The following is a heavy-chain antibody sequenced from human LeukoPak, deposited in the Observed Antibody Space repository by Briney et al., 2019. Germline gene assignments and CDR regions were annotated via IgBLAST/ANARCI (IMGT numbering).Heavy chain of an antibody. V-gene: IGHV3-30-3*01. D-gene: IGHD6-19*01. CDR3: ARGISSGWFFDY. CDR1: GFTFSSYA. J-gene: IGHJ4*02. CDR2: ISFDTNNI. Sequence: GGSLRLSCAASGFTFSSYAMHWVRQAPGKGLEWVAVISFDTNNIYYADSVKGRFTISRDNSKNTLYLQMNSLRAEDAAVYYCARGISSGWFFDYWGQGTLVTVSS.